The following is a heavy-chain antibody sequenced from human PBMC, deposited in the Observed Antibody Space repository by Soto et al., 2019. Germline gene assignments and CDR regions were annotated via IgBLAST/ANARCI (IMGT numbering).Heavy chain of an antibody. CDR1: GYSFTSYW. Sequence: GESLKISCKGSGYSFTSYWISLVRQMPGKGLEWMGRIDPSDSYTNYSPSFQGHVTISADKSISTAYLQWSSLKASDTAMYYCARRCYSNHPFDYWGQGTLVTVSS. CDR2: IDPSDSYT. D-gene: IGHD4-4*01. CDR3: ARRCYSNHPFDY. V-gene: IGHV5-10-1*01. J-gene: IGHJ4*02.